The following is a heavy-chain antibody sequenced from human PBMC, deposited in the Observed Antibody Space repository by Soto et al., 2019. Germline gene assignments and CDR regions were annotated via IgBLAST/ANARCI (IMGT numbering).Heavy chain of an antibody. CDR3: ARYGGTYYAY. CDR1: GGSITNHY. D-gene: IGHD1-26*01. Sequence: PSETLSLTCTVSGGSITNHYWSWIRQPPGKGLEWIGFISYIGSTSYNPSLKSRVTMAVDTSKRQFSLKLTSVTAADTAVYYCARYGGTYYAYWGQGALVTVSS. CDR2: ISYIGST. V-gene: IGHV4-59*11. J-gene: IGHJ4*02.